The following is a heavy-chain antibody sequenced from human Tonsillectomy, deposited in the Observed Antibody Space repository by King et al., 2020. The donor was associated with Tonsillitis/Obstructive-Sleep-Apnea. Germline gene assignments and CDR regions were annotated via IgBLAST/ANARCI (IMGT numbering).Heavy chain of an antibody. CDR3: ANRDYGSGSSIYYFDY. CDR1: GFSLSTSGVG. V-gene: IGHV2-5*02. Sequence: TLKESGPTLVKPTQTLTLTCTFSGFSLSTSGVGVGWIRQPPGKALEWLALIYWDDDKRYSPSLKSRLTITKDTSKNQVVLTMTNMEPVDTATYYCANRDYGSGSSIYYFDYWGQGTLVTVSS. D-gene: IGHD3-10*01. CDR2: IYWDDDK. J-gene: IGHJ4*02.